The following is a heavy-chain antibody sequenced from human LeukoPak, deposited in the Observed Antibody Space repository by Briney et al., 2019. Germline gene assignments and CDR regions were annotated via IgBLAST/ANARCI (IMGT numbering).Heavy chain of an antibody. CDR2: IYYSGST. Sequence: PSETLSLTCTVSGGSISSSSYYWGWIRQPPGKGLEWIGSIYYSGSTYYNPSLKSRVTISVDTSKSQFSLKLSSVTAADTAVYYCAKTVSGRYCSSTSCYIPFDYWGQGTLVTVSS. D-gene: IGHD2-2*02. V-gene: IGHV4-39*07. J-gene: IGHJ4*02. CDR3: AKTVSGRYCSSTSCYIPFDY. CDR1: GGSISSSSYY.